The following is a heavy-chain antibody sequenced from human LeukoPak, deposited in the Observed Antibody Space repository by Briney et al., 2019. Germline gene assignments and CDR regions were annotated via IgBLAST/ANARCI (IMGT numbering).Heavy chain of an antibody. CDR3: ARVADYYDKGWFDP. V-gene: IGHV3-74*01. CDR2: INSDGSST. CDR1: GFTFSSYW. Sequence: PGGSLRLSCAASGFTFSSYWMHWVRQAPGKGLVWVSRINSDGSSTSYADSVKGRFTISRDNAKNTLYLQMNSLRAEDTAVYYCARVADYYDKGWFDPWGQGTLVTVSS. J-gene: IGHJ5*02. D-gene: IGHD3-22*01.